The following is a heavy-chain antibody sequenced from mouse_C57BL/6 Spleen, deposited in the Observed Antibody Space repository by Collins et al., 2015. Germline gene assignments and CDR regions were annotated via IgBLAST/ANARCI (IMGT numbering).Heavy chain of an antibody. Sequence: EVKLVESGGGLVEPGGSLKLSCAASGFTFSSYAMSWVRQTPEKRLEWVASISSGGSTYYPDSVKGRFTISRDNARNILYLQMSSLRSEDTAMYYCARELLDYWGQGTTLTVSS. CDR1: GFTFSSYA. CDR3: ARELLDY. CDR2: ISSGGST. D-gene: IGHD2-1*01. V-gene: IGHV5-6-5*01. J-gene: IGHJ2*01.